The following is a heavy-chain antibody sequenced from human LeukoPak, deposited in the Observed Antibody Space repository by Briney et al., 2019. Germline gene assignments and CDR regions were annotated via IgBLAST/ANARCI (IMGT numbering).Heavy chain of an antibody. Sequence: PGGSLRLSCAASGFTFDDYTMHWVRQAPGKGLEWVSLISWDGGSTYYADSVKGRFTISRDNSKNTLYLQMNSLRAEDTAVYYCAKVHPGMTLDAFDIWGQGTMVTVSS. CDR2: ISWDGGST. D-gene: IGHD1-14*01. CDR3: AKVHPGMTLDAFDI. CDR1: GFTFDDYT. V-gene: IGHV3-43*01. J-gene: IGHJ3*02.